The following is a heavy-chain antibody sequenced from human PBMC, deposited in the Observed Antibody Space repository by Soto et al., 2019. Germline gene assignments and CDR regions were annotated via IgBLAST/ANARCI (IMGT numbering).Heavy chain of an antibody. J-gene: IGHJ4*02. D-gene: IGHD6-19*01. CDR2: IYYSGST. Sequence: TLSLTCVVSGGSISSYYWSWIRQPPGKGLEWIGYIYYSGSTNYNPSLKSRVTISLDTSNNQFSLKLSSVTAADTAVYYCARDRYSSGWLDYWGLGTLVTVSS. CDR1: GGSISSYY. CDR3: ARDRYSSGWLDY. V-gene: IGHV4-59*01.